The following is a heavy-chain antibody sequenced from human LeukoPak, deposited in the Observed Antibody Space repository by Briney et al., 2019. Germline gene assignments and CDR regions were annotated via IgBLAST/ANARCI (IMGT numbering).Heavy chain of an antibody. CDR3: ARDSRLIVGATLFDY. Sequence: SQTLSLTCAISGDSVSSNSAAWNWLRQSPSRGLEWLGRTYYRSKWYNDYAVSVKSRMTINPDTSKNQFSLQLNSVTPEDTAVYYCARDSRLIVGATLFDYWGQGTLVTVSS. CDR2: TYYRSKWYN. V-gene: IGHV6-1*01. CDR1: GDSVSSNSAA. J-gene: IGHJ4*02. D-gene: IGHD1-26*01.